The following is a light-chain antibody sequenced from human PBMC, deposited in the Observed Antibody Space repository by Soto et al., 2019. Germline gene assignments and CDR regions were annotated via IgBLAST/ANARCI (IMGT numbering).Light chain of an antibody. Sequence: IVLTPSPGTLSLSPGERATLSCRASHIVRSSFLAWYQQKPGQAPRLLIFGASNRASGIPDRFSGSGSGTDFILTISRLDPEDFAVYYCQQYGSSPFSFGPGTKVDI. V-gene: IGKV3-20*01. CDR2: GAS. J-gene: IGKJ3*01. CDR3: QQYGSSPFS. CDR1: HIVRSSF.